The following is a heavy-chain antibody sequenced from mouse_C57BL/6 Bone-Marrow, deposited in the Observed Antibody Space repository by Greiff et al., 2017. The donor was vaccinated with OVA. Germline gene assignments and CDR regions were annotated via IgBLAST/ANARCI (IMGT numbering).Heavy chain of an antibody. V-gene: IGHV14-2*01. D-gene: IGHD2-1*01. CDR1: GFNIKDYY. Sequence: EVQGVESGAELVKPGASVKLSCTASGFNIKDYYMHWVKQRTEQGLEWIGRIDPEDGETKYAPKFQGKATITADTSSNTAYLQLSSLTSEDTAVYYCATIYYGNHYAMDYWGQGTSVTVSS. CDR2: IDPEDGET. J-gene: IGHJ4*01. CDR3: ATIYYGNHYAMDY.